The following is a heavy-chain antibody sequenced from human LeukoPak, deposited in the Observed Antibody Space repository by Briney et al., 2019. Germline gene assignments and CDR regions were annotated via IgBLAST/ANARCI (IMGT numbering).Heavy chain of an antibody. CDR3: AKSPLMGYDNSGDSSDY. CDR1: GFTFSDYA. CDR2: IRGSGGST. V-gene: IGHV3-23*01. D-gene: IGHD3-22*01. Sequence: PGGSLRLSCAASGFTFSDYAMSWVRQAPGKGLDWVSTIRGSGGSTYYADSVKGRFIISRDNSKNTLYLQMNSLRAEDTAVYYCAKSPLMGYDNSGDSSDYWGQGTLVTVSS. J-gene: IGHJ4*02.